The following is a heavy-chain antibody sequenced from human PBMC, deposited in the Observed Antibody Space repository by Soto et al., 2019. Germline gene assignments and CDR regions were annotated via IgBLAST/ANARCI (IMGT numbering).Heavy chain of an antibody. CDR1: GGSFIDYS. J-gene: IGHJ4*02. V-gene: IGHV4-34*12. Sequence: QVLLQQWGAGRLKPSETLSLTCAVYGGSFIDYSWGWIRQSPGTGLEWIGEIIHSGSANYNPSLKSRVTISVDTSKNQFYLKLYSVTAADAAVYYCARVSDCWSQGTLVTVSS. CDR3: ARVSDC. CDR2: IIHSGSA.